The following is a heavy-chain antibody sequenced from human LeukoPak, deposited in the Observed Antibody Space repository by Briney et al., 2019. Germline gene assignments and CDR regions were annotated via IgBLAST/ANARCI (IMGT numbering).Heavy chain of an antibody. CDR1: GITFSSHW. D-gene: IGHD1-1*01. J-gene: IGHJ4*02. V-gene: IGHV3-7*01. CDR2: IKQDGSEK. Sequence: GGSLRLSCAASGITFSSHWMTWVRQAAGKGLEWVAYIKQDGSEKYYVDSVKGRFTISRDNAKNSLYLQMNSLRAEDTAVYYCAKDYRYNWNVVQGDYWGQRTLVTVSS. CDR3: AKDYRYNWNVVQGDY.